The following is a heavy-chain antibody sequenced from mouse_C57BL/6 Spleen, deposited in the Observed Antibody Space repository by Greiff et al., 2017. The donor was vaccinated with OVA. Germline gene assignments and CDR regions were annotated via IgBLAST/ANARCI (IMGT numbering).Heavy chain of an antibody. Sequence: QVQLQQPGAELVMPGASVKLSCKASGYTFTSYWMHWVKQRPGQGLEWIGEFDPSDSYTNYNQKFKGKSTLTVDKSSSTAYMQLSSLTSEDSAVYYCARYNYGSSYVSYWGQGTTLTVSS. CDR2: FDPSDSYT. CDR3: ARYNYGSSYVSY. J-gene: IGHJ2*01. D-gene: IGHD1-1*01. V-gene: IGHV1-69*01. CDR1: GYTFTSYW.